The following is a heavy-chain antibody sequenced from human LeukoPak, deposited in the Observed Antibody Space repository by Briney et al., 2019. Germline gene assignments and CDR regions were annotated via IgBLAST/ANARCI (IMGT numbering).Heavy chain of an antibody. CDR2: INTKRGNP. Sequence: GASVKVSCKASGYDFNLYAINWVRQAPGQGLEWMGWINTKRGNPTYARDFTGRFAFSFDTSVSSAYLEITNLRPDDTAMYYCVRAVTTRLFYFDYWGQGTLVTVSS. D-gene: IGHD4-17*01. CDR1: GYDFNLYA. CDR3: VRAVTTRLFYFDY. J-gene: IGHJ4*02. V-gene: IGHV7-4-1*02.